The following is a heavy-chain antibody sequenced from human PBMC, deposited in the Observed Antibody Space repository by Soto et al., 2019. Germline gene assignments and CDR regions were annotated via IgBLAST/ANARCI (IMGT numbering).Heavy chain of an antibody. CDR3: AKDPLAKSESYPGY. CDR1: GFTFSSYG. CDR2: ISYDGSNR. D-gene: IGHD1-26*01. Sequence: QVQLVESGGGVVQPGRSLRLSCAASGFTFSSYGMHWVRQAPGEGLEWVAVISYDGSNRYYADSVKGRFTISRDNSKNTLYLQMNSLSPEDTSVYYCAKDPLAKSESYPGYWGQGTLVTDSS. V-gene: IGHV3-30*18. J-gene: IGHJ4*02.